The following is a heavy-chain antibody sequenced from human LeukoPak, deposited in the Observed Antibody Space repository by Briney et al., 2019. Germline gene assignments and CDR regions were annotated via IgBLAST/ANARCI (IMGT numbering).Heavy chain of an antibody. D-gene: IGHD2/OR15-2a*01. CDR3: ARERVYEGYYYYMDV. J-gene: IGHJ6*03. V-gene: IGHV4-59*01. Sequence: PSETLSLTCIVSGGSISTYYWNWIRQSPGKGLEWIGYVYYSGSTKYNPSLKSRVTISVDTSKNQFSLKVSSVIAADTAVYYCARERVYEGYYYYMDVWGKGTTIIISS. CDR2: VYYSGST. CDR1: GGSISTYY.